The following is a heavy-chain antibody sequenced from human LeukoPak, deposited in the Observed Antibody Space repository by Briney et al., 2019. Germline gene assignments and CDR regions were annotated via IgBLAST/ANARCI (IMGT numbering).Heavy chain of an antibody. D-gene: IGHD3-22*01. CDR2: ISGGGGST. Sequence: PGGSLRLSCVASGFTFSSYAMSGVRQAPGKGLEWVSAISGGGGSTFYADSANGRFTISRNNSNNTLFLQMNSLRAEDTAVYYCAKTYDSSGYSYWDQGTLVTVSS. CDR1: GFTFSSYA. V-gene: IGHV3-23*01. CDR3: AKTYDSSGYSY. J-gene: IGHJ4*01.